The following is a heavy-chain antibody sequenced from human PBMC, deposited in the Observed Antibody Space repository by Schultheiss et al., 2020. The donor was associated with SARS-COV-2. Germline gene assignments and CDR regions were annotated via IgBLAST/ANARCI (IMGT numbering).Heavy chain of an antibody. J-gene: IGHJ6*02. V-gene: IGHV3-23*01. CDR2: ISGSGGST. CDR1: GFTFSSYW. CDR3: ARRLSYAMDV. Sequence: GGSLRLSCAASGFTFSSYWMHWVRQAPGKGLVWVSTISGSGGSTYYADSVKGRFTISRDNSKNTLYLQMNSLRAEDTAVYYCARRLSYAMDVWGQGTTVTVSS. D-gene: IGHD3-16*01.